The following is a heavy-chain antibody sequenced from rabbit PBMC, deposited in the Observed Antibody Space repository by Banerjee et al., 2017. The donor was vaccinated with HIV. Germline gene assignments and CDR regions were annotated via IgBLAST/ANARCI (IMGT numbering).Heavy chain of an antibody. J-gene: IGHJ4*01. V-gene: IGHV1S45*01. CDR1: GFSFSSDYW. D-gene: IGHD1-1*01. CDR2: IYTGSGGYT. Sequence: QEQLEESGGDLVKPEGSLTLTCTASGFSFSSDYWICWVRQAPGKGLEWIGCIYTGSGGYTYYASWASGRFTISKTSSTTVTLQMTSLTAADTATYFCARDSLASSRGHYPCYFGLWGPGTLVTVS. CDR3: ARDSLASSRGHYPCYFGL.